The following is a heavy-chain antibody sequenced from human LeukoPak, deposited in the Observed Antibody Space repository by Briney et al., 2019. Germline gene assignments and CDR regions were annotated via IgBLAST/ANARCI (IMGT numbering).Heavy chain of an antibody. CDR1: GFTFSDYY. CDR3: AREDGYSSSWYSDY. CDR2: ISSTSIYT. J-gene: IGHJ4*02. V-gene: IGHV3-11*05. D-gene: IGHD6-13*01. Sequence: PGGSLRLSCAASGFTFSDYYMSWIRQAPGKGLEWVSDISSTSIYTNYADSVKGRFTISRDNAKNSLHLQMNSLRAEDTAVYYCAREDGYSSSWYSDYWGQGTLVTVSS.